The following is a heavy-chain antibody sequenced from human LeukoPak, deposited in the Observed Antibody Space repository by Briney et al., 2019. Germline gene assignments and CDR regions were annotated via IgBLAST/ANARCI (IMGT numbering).Heavy chain of an antibody. Sequence: PGGTLRLSCAASGFTFSSYEMNWVRQAPGKGLEWVSYISSSGSTIYYADSVKGRFTISRDNAKNSLYLQMNSLRAEDTAVYYCAELGITMIGGVWGKGTTVTIPS. V-gene: IGHV3-48*03. CDR1: GFTFSSYE. D-gene: IGHD3-10*02. CDR2: ISSSGSTI. J-gene: IGHJ6*04. CDR3: AELGITMIGGV.